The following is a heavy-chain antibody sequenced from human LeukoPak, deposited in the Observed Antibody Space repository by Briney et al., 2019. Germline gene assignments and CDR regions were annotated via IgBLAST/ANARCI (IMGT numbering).Heavy chain of an antibody. Sequence: GESLRLSCAASGFTVSSNYMSWVRQAPGKGLEWVSVIYSGGSTYYADSVKGRFTISRDNSKNTLYLQMNSLRAEDTAVYYCARDRQSLNWFDPWGQGTLVTVSS. V-gene: IGHV3-66*02. CDR2: IYSGGST. CDR3: ARDRQSLNWFDP. J-gene: IGHJ5*02. CDR1: GFTVSSNY.